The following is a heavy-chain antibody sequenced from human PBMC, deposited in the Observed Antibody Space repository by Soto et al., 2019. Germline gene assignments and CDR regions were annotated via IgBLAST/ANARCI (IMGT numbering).Heavy chain of an antibody. CDR2: ISYDGSNK. CDR1: GFTFSSYG. V-gene: IGHV3-30*18. Sequence: GGSLRLSCAASGFTFSSYGMHWVRQAPGKGLEWVAVISYDGSNKYYADSVKGRFTISRDNSKNTLYLQMNSLRAEDTAVYYCAKVDRVVVPAAKQRDDYYGMDVWGQGTTVTVSS. J-gene: IGHJ6*02. D-gene: IGHD2-2*01. CDR3: AKVDRVVVPAAKQRDDYYGMDV.